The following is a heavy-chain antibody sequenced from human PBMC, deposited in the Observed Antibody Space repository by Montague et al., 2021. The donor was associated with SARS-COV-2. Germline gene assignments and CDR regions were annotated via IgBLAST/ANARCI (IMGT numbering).Heavy chain of an antibody. Sequence: SLRLSCAASGFTFSTYPMHWVRQAPGKGLEWLVVISYDGSKKDYAASVKGRFTISRDNSENMLYLQMNSLRAEDTAVYYCAKEQYSSSWSDFDYWGQGTVVAVSS. CDR3: AKEQYSSSWSDFDY. J-gene: IGHJ4*02. D-gene: IGHD6-13*01. CDR2: ISYDGSKK. CDR1: GFTFSTYP. V-gene: IGHV3-30*04.